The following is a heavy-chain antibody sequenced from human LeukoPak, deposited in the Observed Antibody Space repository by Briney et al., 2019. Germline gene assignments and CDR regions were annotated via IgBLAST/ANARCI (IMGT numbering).Heavy chain of an antibody. V-gene: IGHV3-21*01. CDR1: VFTFSSSI. CDR3: ARGGYSSSSSFDY. J-gene: IGHJ4*02. D-gene: IGHD6-6*01. CDR2: ISSSSSYI. Sequence: GGSLRLSCAASVFTFSSSIMHWVRQAPGKGLEWVSSISSSSSYIYYADSVKGRFTISRDNAKNSLFLQMNSLRAEDTAVYYCARGGYSSSSSFDYWGQGTLVTVSS.